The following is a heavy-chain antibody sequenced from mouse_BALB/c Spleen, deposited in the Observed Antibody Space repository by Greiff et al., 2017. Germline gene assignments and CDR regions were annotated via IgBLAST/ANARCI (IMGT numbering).Heavy chain of an antibody. CDR1: GFNIKDTY. J-gene: IGHJ3*01. CDR3: ARTITTAAWFAY. CDR2: IDPANGNT. V-gene: IGHV14-3*02. Sequence: VQLKESGAELVKPGASVKLSCTASGFNIKDTYMHWVKQRPEQGLEWIGRIDPANGNTKYDPKFQGKATITADTSSNTAYPQLSSLTSEDTAVYYCARTITTAAWFAYWGQGTLVTVSA. D-gene: IGHD2-4*01.